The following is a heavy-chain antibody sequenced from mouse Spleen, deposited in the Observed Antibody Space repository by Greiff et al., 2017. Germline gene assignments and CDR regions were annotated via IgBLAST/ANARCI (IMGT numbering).Heavy chain of an antibody. Sequence: DVQLQESGPGLVKPSQSLSLTCSVTGYSITSGYYWNWIRQFPGNKLEWMGYISYDGSNNYNPSLKNRISITRDTSKNQFFLKLNSVTTEDTATYYCARRTTATYGWFAYWGQGTLVTVSA. CDR1: GYSITSGYY. J-gene: IGHJ3*01. CDR2: ISYDGSN. V-gene: IGHV3-6*01. CDR3: ARRTTATYGWFAY. D-gene: IGHD1-2*01.